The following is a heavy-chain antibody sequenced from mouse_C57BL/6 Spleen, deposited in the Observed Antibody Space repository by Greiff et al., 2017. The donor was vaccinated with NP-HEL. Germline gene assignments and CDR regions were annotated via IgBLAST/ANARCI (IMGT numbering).Heavy chain of an antibody. CDR2: IYPGGGYP. V-gene: IGHV1-63*01. Sequence: QVQLQQSGAELVRPGTSVKMSCKASGYTFTNYWIGWAKQRPGHGLEWIGDIYPGGGYPNYNEKFKGKATLTADKSSSTAYMQFSSLTSEDAAIYYCARGTGYFDCWGQGTTLTVSS. D-gene: IGHD3-3*01. J-gene: IGHJ2*01. CDR3: ARGTGYFDC. CDR1: GYTFTNYW.